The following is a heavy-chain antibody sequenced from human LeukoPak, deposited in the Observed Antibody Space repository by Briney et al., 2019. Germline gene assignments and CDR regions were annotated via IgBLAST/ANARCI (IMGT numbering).Heavy chain of an antibody. Sequence: GGSLRLSCAASGFTFSSYAMHWVRQAPGKGLEYVSAISSNGGSTYYANSVKGRFTISRDNSKNTLYLQMGSLRAEDMAVYYCARDPTQHTTGASNQGGYYFDYWGQGTLVTVSS. CDR2: ISSNGGST. V-gene: IGHV3-64*01. CDR3: ARDPTQHTTGASNQGGYYFDY. CDR1: GFTFSSYA. D-gene: IGHD1-26*01. J-gene: IGHJ4*02.